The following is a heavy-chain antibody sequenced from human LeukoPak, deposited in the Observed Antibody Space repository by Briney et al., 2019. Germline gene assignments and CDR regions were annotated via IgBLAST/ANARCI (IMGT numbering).Heavy chain of an antibody. D-gene: IGHD3-22*01. CDR2: IIPIFGTA. V-gene: IGHV1-69*13. CDR1: GGTFSSYA. CDR3: ARVGLDYYDSSGPYLLRLDI. Sequence: SVKVSCKAPGGTFSSYAISWVRQAPGQGLEWMGGIIPIFGTANYAQKFQGRVTITADESTSTAYMELSSLRSEDTAVYYCARVGLDYYDSSGPYLLRLDIWGQGTMVTVSS. J-gene: IGHJ3*02.